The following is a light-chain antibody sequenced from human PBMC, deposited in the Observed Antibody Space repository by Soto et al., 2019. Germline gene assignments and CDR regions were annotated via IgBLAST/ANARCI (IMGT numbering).Light chain of an antibody. Sequence: QSALTQPASVSGSTGQSITISCTGTSSDVGSYDLVSWYQQHPGKAPKLMIYEATKRPSGVSVRFSGSKSGNTASLTISGLQAEDEADYYCCSYAGASTYVFGIGTKVTVL. V-gene: IGLV2-23*01. CDR3: CSYAGASTYV. CDR1: SSDVGSYDL. CDR2: EAT. J-gene: IGLJ1*01.